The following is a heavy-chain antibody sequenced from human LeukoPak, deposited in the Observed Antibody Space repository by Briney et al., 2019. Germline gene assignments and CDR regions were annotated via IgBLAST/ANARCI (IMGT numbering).Heavy chain of an antibody. CDR2: IRYDGSNK. Sequence: GGSLRLSCAASGFTFSSYGMHWVRQAPGKGLEWVAFIRYDGSNKYYADSVKGRFTISRDNSKNTLYLQMNSLRAEDTAVYYCAKDRGVVVPAARENDYWGQGTLVTVSS. V-gene: IGHV3-30*02. J-gene: IGHJ4*02. CDR1: GFTFSSYG. CDR3: AKDRGVVVPAARENDY. D-gene: IGHD2-2*01.